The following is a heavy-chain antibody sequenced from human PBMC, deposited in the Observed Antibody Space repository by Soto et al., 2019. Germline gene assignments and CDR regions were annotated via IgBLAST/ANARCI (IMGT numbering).Heavy chain of an antibody. CDR1: GGSISSSSYY. CDR2: IYYSGST. V-gene: IGHV4-39*01. CDR3: ARHKAYYGSGSSAPH. Sequence: PSETLSLTCTVSGGSISSSSYYWGWIRQPPGKGLEWIGSIYYSGSTYYNPSLKSRVTISVDTSKNQFSLKLSSVTAADTAVYYCARHKAYYGSGSSAPHWGQGTLVTVSS. D-gene: IGHD3-10*01. J-gene: IGHJ1*01.